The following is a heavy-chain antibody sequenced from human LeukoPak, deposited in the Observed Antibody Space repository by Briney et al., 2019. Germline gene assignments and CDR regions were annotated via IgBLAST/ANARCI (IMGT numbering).Heavy chain of an antibody. D-gene: IGHD4-23*01. CDR1: GGTFSSYA. CDR3: ASRTEGGYGGKRRNQFDY. Sequence: SVKVSCKASGGTFSSYAISWVRQAPGQGLEWMGGIIPIFGTANYAQKFQGRVTITADESTSTAYMELSSLRSEDTAVYYCASRTEGGYGGKRRNQFDYWGQGTLATVSS. V-gene: IGHV1-69*13. J-gene: IGHJ4*02. CDR2: IIPIFGTA.